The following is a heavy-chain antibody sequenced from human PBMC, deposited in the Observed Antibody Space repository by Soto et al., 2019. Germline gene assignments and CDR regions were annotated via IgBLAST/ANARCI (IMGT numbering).Heavy chain of an antibody. V-gene: IGHV3-72*01. CDR1: GFAFDDYY. J-gene: IGHJ4*02. CDR3: ARDTGGSYDY. Sequence: EGQLVQSGGGLVQPGGSLRLSCTASGFAFDDYYMDWVRQVPGKGLEWIGRTRDKPNSYAAEYVASVKGRFTISRDASKDSMYLQMNTVKTEDTAVYYCARDTGGSYDYWGQGALVIVSS. D-gene: IGHD1-26*01. CDR2: TRDKPNSYAA.